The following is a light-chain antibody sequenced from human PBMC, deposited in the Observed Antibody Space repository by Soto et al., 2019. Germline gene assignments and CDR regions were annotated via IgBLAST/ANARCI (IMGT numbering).Light chain of an antibody. J-gene: IGLJ2*01. Sequence: QSALTQPASVSGSPGQSITISCTGTSSDVGSYNLVSWYQQHPGKAPKLMIYEVSKRPSGVSNRFSGSNSGNTASLTISGLQAEDEADYYCCSYAGSSLVFGGGTKLTVL. CDR2: EVS. CDR1: SSDVGSYNL. CDR3: CSYAGSSLV. V-gene: IGLV2-23*02.